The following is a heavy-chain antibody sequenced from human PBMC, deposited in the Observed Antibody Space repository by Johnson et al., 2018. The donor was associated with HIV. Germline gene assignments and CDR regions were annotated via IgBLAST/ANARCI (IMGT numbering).Heavy chain of an antibody. CDR1: GFTFSSYG. J-gene: IGHJ3*02. Sequence: QVQLMESGGGVVQPGSSLRLSCAASGFTFSSYGMHWVRQAPGKGLEWVAFIRYDGSNKYYADSVKGRFTISRDNSKNTMYLQMNSLRGEDTAVYYCATQVDTVMRIGSNAFDIWGQGTMVTVSS. V-gene: IGHV3-30*02. CDR3: ATQVDTVMRIGSNAFDI. CDR2: IRYDGSNK. D-gene: IGHD5-18*01.